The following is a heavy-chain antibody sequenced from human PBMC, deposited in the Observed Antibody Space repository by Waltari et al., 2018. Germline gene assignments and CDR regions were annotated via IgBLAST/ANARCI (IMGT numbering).Heavy chain of an antibody. D-gene: IGHD4-4*01. CDR2: ISYDGSNK. Sequence: QVQLVESGGGVVQPGRSLRLSCAASGFPFSSYGIHWVRQAPGKGLEWVAVISYDGSNKYYADSVKGRFTISRDNSKNTLYLEMNSLRAEDTAVYYCAKDLQFLNYWGQGTLVTVSS. V-gene: IGHV3-30*18. CDR1: GFPFSSYG. CDR3: AKDLQFLNY. J-gene: IGHJ4*02.